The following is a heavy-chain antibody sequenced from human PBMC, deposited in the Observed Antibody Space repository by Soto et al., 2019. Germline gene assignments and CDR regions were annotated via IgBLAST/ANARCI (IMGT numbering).Heavy chain of an antibody. V-gene: IGHV1-24*01. CDR3: AAGIKEVLDTTMFW. Sequence: GASVKFSCKVSGYTLSELSMHWVRQAPGKGLEWMGGFDPEDGDTIYAQKFQGRVTMTEDTSTDTAYMDLSSLRSEDTAVYYCAAGIKEVLDTTMFWWGQGTLVTVSS. CDR1: GYTLSELS. J-gene: IGHJ4*02. D-gene: IGHD5-18*01. CDR2: FDPEDGDT.